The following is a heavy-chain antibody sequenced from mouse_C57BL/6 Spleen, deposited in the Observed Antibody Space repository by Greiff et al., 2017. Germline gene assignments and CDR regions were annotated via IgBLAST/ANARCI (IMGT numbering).Heavy chain of an antibody. CDR2: ITPNYGTT. Sequence: EVQLQQSGPELVQPGASVKISCTASGYSFTDYNMNWVKPRNGKRLEWIGVITPNYGTTSYNQKFKGMAILTVDQSSSTAYMQLNSLTSEDSAVYYCVPTYYYGSRPYAMDYWGQGTSVTVSS. D-gene: IGHD1-1*01. V-gene: IGHV1-39*01. CDR1: GYSFTDYN. CDR3: VPTYYYGSRPYAMDY. J-gene: IGHJ4*01.